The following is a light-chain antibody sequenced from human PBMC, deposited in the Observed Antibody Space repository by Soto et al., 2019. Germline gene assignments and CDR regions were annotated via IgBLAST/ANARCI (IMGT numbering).Light chain of an antibody. J-gene: IGKJ1*01. CDR1: LSISRY. CDR3: QQSYSTPAWT. Sequence: DIQMTQSPSSLSASGGDRVTITCRASLSISRYLNWYQQKPGKAPKLLIYAASSLKSGVPSRFSGSGSGTDFTLTISRLQPEDFATYYCQQSYSTPAWTFGQGTKVEIK. CDR2: AAS. V-gene: IGKV1-39*01.